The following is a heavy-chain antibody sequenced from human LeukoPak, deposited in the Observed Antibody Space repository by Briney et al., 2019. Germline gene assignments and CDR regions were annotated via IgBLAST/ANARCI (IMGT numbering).Heavy chain of an antibody. J-gene: IGHJ4*02. CDR1: GFTFSSYG. CDR3: ARSLSKNDNDY. V-gene: IGHV3-23*01. Sequence: GGSLRLSCAASGFTFSSYGMSWVRQAPGKGLEWVSAMSGSGGTTYYADSVKGRLTISRDNSKNTLYLQMNSLRAEDTAVYYCARSLSKNDNDYWGQGTLVTVSS. D-gene: IGHD1-1*01. CDR2: MSGSGGTT.